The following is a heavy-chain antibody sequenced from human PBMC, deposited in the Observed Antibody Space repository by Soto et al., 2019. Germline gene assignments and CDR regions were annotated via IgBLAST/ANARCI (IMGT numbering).Heavy chain of an antibody. D-gene: IGHD3-22*01. V-gene: IGHV4-39*07. Sequence: PSETLSLTCTVSGGSISSSRCHWGWIRQPPGKGLEWIANIKYSGTTFYNPSLKSRVTLSVDTSKNQFSLKLTSVTAADTAVYYCARVVNYDSSGNNWFDPWGQGTLVTVSS. CDR3: ARVVNYDSSGNNWFDP. CDR2: IKYSGTT. CDR1: GGSISSSRCH. J-gene: IGHJ5*02.